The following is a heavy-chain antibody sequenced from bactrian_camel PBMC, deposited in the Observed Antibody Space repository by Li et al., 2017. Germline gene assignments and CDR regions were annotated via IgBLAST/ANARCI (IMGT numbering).Heavy chain of an antibody. CDR2: IVSGGSST. Sequence: QLVESGGGLVQPGGSLRLSCAASGFLFSTEGMSWVRQAPGKELEWVSAIVSGGSSTYYADSVKGRFTISRDNAKNTLYLQLNSLKTEDTAMYYCARDKDGGSWYGADFGYWGQGTQVTVS. V-gene: IGHV3S40*01. CDR3: ARDKDGGSWYGADFGY. CDR1: GFLFSTEG. J-gene: IGHJ6*01. D-gene: IGHD6*01.